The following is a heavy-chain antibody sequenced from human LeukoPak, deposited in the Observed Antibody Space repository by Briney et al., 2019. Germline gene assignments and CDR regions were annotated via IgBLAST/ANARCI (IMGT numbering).Heavy chain of an antibody. D-gene: IGHD3-10*01. J-gene: IGHJ4*02. V-gene: IGHV1-69*13. CDR3: ARDPSDYYQSARNRFFDY. Sequence: ASVKVSCKASGGTFSSSAINWVRQAPGQGLEWMGGIIPVFGTTNYAQKFQGRLTVTADESATTAYMELSSLKSEDTAIYYCARDPSDYYQSARNRFFDYWGQGTLVTVSS. CDR2: IIPVFGTT. CDR1: GGTFSSSA.